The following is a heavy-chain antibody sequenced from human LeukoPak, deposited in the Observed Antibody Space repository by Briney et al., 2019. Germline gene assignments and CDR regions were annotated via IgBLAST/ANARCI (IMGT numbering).Heavy chain of an antibody. CDR3: ARARGLWGAGWFDP. J-gene: IGHJ5*02. D-gene: IGHD4/OR15-4a*01. CDR2: ISAYNGNT. Sequence: ASVKVSCKASGYTFTSYGISWVRQAPGQGLEWMGWISAYNGNTNYAQKLQGRVTTTTDTSTSTAYMELRSLRSDDTAVYYCARARGLWGAGWFDPWGQGTLVTVSS. CDR1: GYTFTSYG. V-gene: IGHV1-18*04.